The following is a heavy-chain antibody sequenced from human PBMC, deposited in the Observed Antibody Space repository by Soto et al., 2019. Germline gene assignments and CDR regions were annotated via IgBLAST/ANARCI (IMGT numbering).Heavy chain of an antibody. J-gene: IGHJ6*03. Sequence: GGSLRLSCAASGFTFSSYAMSWVRQAPGKGLEWVSAISGSGGSTYYADSVKGRFTISRDNSKNTLYLQMNSLRAEDTAVYYCAKAGSPGYCSGGSCYSGAKNYYYMDVWGKGTTVTVSS. V-gene: IGHV3-23*01. CDR3: AKAGSPGYCSGGSCYSGAKNYYYMDV. CDR1: GFTFSSYA. CDR2: ISGSGGST. D-gene: IGHD2-15*01.